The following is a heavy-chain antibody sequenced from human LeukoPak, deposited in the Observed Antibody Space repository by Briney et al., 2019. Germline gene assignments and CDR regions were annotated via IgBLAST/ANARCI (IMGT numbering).Heavy chain of an antibody. CDR1: GYTFTAYY. CDR3: ARGDIYWDY. J-gene: IGHJ4*02. V-gene: IGHV1-2*02. Sequence: SVTVSCKASGYTFTAYYIYWIRQAPGQGLETMGWIYPNGGGTNYAHNFQGRVTMTRDTSITTVYMELSSLASDDTAVYYCARGDIYWDYWGQGTLVTVSS. CDR2: IYPNGGGT.